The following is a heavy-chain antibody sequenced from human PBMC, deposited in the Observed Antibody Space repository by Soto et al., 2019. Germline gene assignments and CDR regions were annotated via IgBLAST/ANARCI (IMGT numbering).Heavy chain of an antibody. CDR1: GYTFTSYG. D-gene: IGHD5-18*01. CDR3: ARGIVARDTATHAFDI. CDR2: ISAYNGNT. Sequence: ASVKVSCKASGYTFTSYGISWVRQAPGQGLEWMGWISAYNGNTNYAQKLQGRVTMTTDTSTSTAYMELRSLRSDDTAVYYCARGIVARDTATHAFDIWGRGTMVTVSS. J-gene: IGHJ3*02. V-gene: IGHV1-18*01.